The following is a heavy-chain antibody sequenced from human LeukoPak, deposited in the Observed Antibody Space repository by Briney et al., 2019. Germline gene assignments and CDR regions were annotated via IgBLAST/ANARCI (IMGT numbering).Heavy chain of an antibody. Sequence: PSETLSLTCTVSGGSISSYYWSWIRQPPGKGLEWIGYIYYSGSTNYSPSLKSRVTISVDTSKNQFSLKLSSVTAADTAVYYCARGGSSIQLWGTHDYWGQGTLVTVSS. J-gene: IGHJ4*02. D-gene: IGHD5-18*01. CDR3: ARGGSSIQLWGTHDY. CDR2: IYYSGST. V-gene: IGHV4-59*01. CDR1: GGSISSYY.